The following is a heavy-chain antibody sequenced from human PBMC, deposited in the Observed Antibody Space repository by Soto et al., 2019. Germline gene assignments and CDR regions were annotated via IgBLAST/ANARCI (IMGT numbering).Heavy chain of an antibody. D-gene: IGHD1-1*01. CDR3: ARATGTLRSRNCDY. J-gene: IGHJ4*02. CDR2: IYHTGST. V-gene: IGHV4-31*03. CDR1: GGSISTVGHY. Sequence: QVQLQESGPKLVKPSQTLSLTCSVSGGSISTVGHYWTWIRQPPGKGLEWIGSIYHTGSTYYSKSLRSSLTMSVDTSKSQFSLSLSSVTAADTAVYYCARATGTLRSRNCDYWGQGSLVTVSS.